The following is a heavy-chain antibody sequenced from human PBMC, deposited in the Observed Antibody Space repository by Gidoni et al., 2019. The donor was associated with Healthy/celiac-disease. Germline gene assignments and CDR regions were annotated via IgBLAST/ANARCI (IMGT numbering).Heavy chain of an antibody. Sequence: QVQLLESGGGVVQPGRSLRLSCSPSGFTFRRSGVPWVRKAPGKGLEWVAVIWYDGSNKYYADSVKGRFTISRDNSKNTLYLQMNSLRAEDTAVYYCARDQGATSYYYDSSGWALDIWGQGTMVTVSS. CDR2: IWYDGSNK. J-gene: IGHJ3*02. CDR3: ARDQGATSYYYDSSGWALDI. CDR1: GFTFRRSG. D-gene: IGHD3-22*01. V-gene: IGHV3-33*01.